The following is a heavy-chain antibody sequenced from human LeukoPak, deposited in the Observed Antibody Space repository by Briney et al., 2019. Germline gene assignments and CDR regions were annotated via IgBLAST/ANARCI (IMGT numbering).Heavy chain of an antibody. CDR3: ARDLSVTTTYYYMDV. J-gene: IGHJ6*03. V-gene: IGHV3-11*01. D-gene: IGHD4-17*01. CDR1: RFTFSDYY. CDR2: ISSSGSTI. Sequence: GGSLRLSCAASRFTFSDYYMSWIRQAPGKGLEWVSYISSSGSTIYYADSVKGRFTISRDNAKDSLYLQMNSLRAEDTAVYYCARDLSVTTTYYYMDVWGKGTTVTVSS.